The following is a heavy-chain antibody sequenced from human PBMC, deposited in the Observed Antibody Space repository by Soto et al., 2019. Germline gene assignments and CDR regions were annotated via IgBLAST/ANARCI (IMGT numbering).Heavy chain of an antibody. V-gene: IGHV5-51*01. J-gene: IGHJ6*02. Sequence: PGESLKISCKGSGYTFTNYWIGWVRQMPGKGPEWMGIIYPGDSDTKCNPSFQGQVTISADKSITTTYLQWSSLKASDTAIYYCAASIFYYGMDVWGQGTTVTVSS. CDR2: IYPGDSDT. CDR1: GYTFTNYW. CDR3: AASIFYYGMDV.